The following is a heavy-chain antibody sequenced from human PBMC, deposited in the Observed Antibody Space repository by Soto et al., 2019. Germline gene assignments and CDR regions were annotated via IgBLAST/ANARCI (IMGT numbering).Heavy chain of an antibody. CDR1: GFTVSSNY. Sequence: EVQLVESVGGLIQPGGSLRLSCAASGFTVSSNYMSWVRQAPGKGLEWVSVIYSGGSTYYADSVKGRFTISRDNFKNTLYLQMNSLRAEDTAVYYCASVVTTINYYYYGMDVWGQVTTVTVSS. J-gene: IGHJ6*02. V-gene: IGHV3-53*01. D-gene: IGHD2-21*02. CDR3: ASVVTTINYYYYGMDV. CDR2: IYSGGST.